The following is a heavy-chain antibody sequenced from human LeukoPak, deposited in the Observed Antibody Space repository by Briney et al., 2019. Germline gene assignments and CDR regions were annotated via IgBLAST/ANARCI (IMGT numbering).Heavy chain of an antibody. Sequence: PGGSLTLSCAASGFTFSSYAMSWVRQAPGKGLEWVSAISGSGGSTYYADSVKGRFTISRDNSKNTLYLQMNSLRAEDTAVYYCAKVIVRYYYYMDVWGKGTTVTVSS. V-gene: IGHV3-23*01. CDR1: GFTFSSYA. J-gene: IGHJ6*03. D-gene: IGHD3-16*02. CDR3: AKVIVRYYYYMDV. CDR2: ISGSGGST.